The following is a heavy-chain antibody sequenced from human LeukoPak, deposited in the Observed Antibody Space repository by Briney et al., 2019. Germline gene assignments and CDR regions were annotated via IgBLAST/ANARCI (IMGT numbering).Heavy chain of an antibody. J-gene: IGHJ5*02. D-gene: IGHD2-21*02. CDR3: ARGGYGVVVTAAWGFDP. CDR2: IIPIFGTA. V-gene: IGHV1-69*13. CDR1: GGTFSSYA. Sequence: ASVKVSCKASGGTFSSYAISWVRQAPGQGLEWTGGIIPIFGTANYAQKFQGRVTITADESTSTAYMELSSLRSEDTAVYYCARGGYGVVVTAAWGFDPWGQGTLVTVSS.